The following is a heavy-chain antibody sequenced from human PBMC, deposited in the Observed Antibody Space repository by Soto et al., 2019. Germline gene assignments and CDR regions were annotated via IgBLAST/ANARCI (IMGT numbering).Heavy chain of an antibody. Sequence: QVQLVESGGGVVQPGRSLRLSCAASGFTFSSYGMHWVRQAPGKGLEWVAVIWYDGSNKHYADSVKGRFTISRDNSKNTLDLQMNSLRAEDTAVYYCASAGYTPFDYWGQGTLVTVSS. CDR2: IWYDGSNK. D-gene: IGHD5-12*01. CDR1: GFTFSSYG. CDR3: ASAGYTPFDY. J-gene: IGHJ4*02. V-gene: IGHV3-33*01.